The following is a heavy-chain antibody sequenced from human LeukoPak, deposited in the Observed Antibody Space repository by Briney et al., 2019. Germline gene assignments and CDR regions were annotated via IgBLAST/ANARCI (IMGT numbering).Heavy chain of an antibody. D-gene: IGHD4-11*01. J-gene: IGHJ6*02. Sequence: PGGSLRLSCAASGLTFSSYAMSWVRPAPGKGLEWVSAISGSGGSTYYADSVKGRFTISRDNSKNTLYLQMNSLRAEDTAVYYCAKDQLTTATTRAGMDVWGQGTTVTVSS. V-gene: IGHV3-23*01. CDR2: ISGSGGST. CDR3: AKDQLTTATTRAGMDV. CDR1: GLTFSSYA.